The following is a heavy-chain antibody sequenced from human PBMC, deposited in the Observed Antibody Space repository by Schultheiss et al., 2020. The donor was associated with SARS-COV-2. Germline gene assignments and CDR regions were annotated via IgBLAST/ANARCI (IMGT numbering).Heavy chain of an antibody. CDR1: GGSISSYY. J-gene: IGHJ4*02. Sequence: SETLSLTCAVYGGSISSYYWSWIRQPPGKGLEWIGEINHSGSTNYNPSLKSRVTISVDTSKNQFSLKLSSVTAADTAVYYCARVGLYDFWSGWGLDYWGQGTLVTVSS. CDR2: INHSGST. D-gene: IGHD3-3*01. V-gene: IGHV4-34*01. CDR3: ARVGLYDFWSGWGLDY.